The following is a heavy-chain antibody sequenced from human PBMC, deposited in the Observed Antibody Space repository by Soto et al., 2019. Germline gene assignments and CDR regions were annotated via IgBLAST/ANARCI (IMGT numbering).Heavy chain of an antibody. V-gene: IGHV3-7*03. CDR1: GFTFGSYW. CDR3: ARESGPYRAWYSSGWYADYYYGMDV. D-gene: IGHD6-19*01. Sequence: GGSLRLSCAASGFTFGSYWMSWVRQAPGKGLEWVANIKQDGSEKYYVDSVKGRFTISRDNAKNSLYLQMNSLRAEDTAVYYCARESGPYRAWYSSGWYADYYYGMDVWGQGTTVTVSS. J-gene: IGHJ6*02. CDR2: IKQDGSEK.